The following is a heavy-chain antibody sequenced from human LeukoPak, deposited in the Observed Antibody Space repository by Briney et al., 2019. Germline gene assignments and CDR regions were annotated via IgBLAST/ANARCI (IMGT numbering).Heavy chain of an antibody. CDR3: AXHFGYYGSGSYSYDAFXI. D-gene: IGHD3-10*01. J-gene: IGHJ3*02. V-gene: IGHV5-51*01. Sequence: GESLKISCKGSGYSFTSYWTGWVRQMPGKGLEWMGIIYPGDSDTRYSPSFQGQVTISADKSISTAYLQWSSLKASDTAMYYCAXHFGYYGSGSYSYDAFXIWGQGTMXT. CDR2: IYPGDSDT. CDR1: GYSFTSYW.